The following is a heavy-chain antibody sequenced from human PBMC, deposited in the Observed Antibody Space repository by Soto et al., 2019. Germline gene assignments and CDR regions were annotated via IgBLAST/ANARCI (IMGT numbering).Heavy chain of an antibody. V-gene: IGHV1-69*08. Sequence: QVQLVQSGAEVKKPGSSVKVSCKASGGTFSTSTFPWVRQAPGQGLEWMGRTIPILDVADYAQDFQGRVTITADKSTSTAYMELTSLTSKDTAVYYCARDSPIGSTYSGYDAIDSWGQGTLVTVAS. CDR2: TIPILDVA. CDR1: GGTFSTST. J-gene: IGHJ4*02. CDR3: ARDSPIGSTYSGYDAIDS. D-gene: IGHD5-12*01.